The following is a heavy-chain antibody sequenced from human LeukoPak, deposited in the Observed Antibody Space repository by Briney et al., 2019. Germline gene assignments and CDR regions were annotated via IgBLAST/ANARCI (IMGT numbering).Heavy chain of an antibody. CDR1: GFTFSSYW. V-gene: IGHV3-74*01. J-gene: IGHJ4*02. CDR2: INSDGSTT. D-gene: IGHD1-26*01. Sequence: GGSLRLSCAASGFTFSSYWMHWVRQAPGKGLVWVSRINSDGSTTNYADYVKGRFTISRDNAKNTLYLQMNSLRAEDTAVYYCARRNSGSPPYYFDYWGQGTLVTVSS. CDR3: ARRNSGSPPYYFDY.